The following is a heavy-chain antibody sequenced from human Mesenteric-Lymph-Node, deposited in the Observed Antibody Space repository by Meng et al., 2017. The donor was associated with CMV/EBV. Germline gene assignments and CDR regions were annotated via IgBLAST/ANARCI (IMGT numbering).Heavy chain of an antibody. V-gene: IGHV3-30*02. CDR1: GFTFSSYG. J-gene: IGHJ4*02. CDR2: IRYDGSNK. CDR3: AKLYCSSTSCYRRGDDY. Sequence: GESLKISCAASGFTFSSYGMHWVRQAPGKGLEWVAFIRYDGSNKYYADSVKGRFTISRDNSKNTLYLQMNSLRAEDTAVYYCAKLYCSSTSCYRRGDDYWGQRTLVTVSS. D-gene: IGHD2-2*01.